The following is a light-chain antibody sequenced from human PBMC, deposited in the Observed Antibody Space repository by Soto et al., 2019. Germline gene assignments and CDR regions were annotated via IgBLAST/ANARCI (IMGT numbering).Light chain of an antibody. CDR1: QSVSSYY. CDR2: AAS. Sequence: IVLTQSPATLSLSPGKRATLSCRASQSVSSYYLAWYQQKPGQAPRLLIYAASSRATGIPDRFSGGGSGTDFTLTISRLEPEDFAVYYCQQCGSSPWTFGQGTKVDIK. V-gene: IGKV3-20*01. J-gene: IGKJ1*01. CDR3: QQCGSSPWT.